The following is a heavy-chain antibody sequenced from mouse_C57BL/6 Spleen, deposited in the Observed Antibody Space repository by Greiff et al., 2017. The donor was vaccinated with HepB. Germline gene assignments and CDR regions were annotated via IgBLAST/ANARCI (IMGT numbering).Heavy chain of an antibody. J-gene: IGHJ3*01. CDR2: IDPSDSYT. D-gene: IGHD6-1*01. V-gene: IGHV1-69*01. CDR1: GYTFTSYW. Sequence: QVQLKQPGAELVMPGASVKLSCKASGYTFTSYWMHWVKQRPGQGLEWIGEIDPSDSYTNYNQKFKGKATLTVDKSSSTAYMQLSSLTAEDSAVYYCDNHSRFAYWGQGTLVTVSA. CDR3: DNHSRFAY.